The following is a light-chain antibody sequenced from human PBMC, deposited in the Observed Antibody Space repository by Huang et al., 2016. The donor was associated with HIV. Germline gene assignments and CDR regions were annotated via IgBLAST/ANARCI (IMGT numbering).Light chain of an antibody. J-gene: IGKJ3*01. CDR1: QDLSSY. V-gene: IGKV1-9*01. Sequence: IQLTQSPSSLSASVGDRVTITCRASQDLSSYLAWYQQKPGKAPKLLIYAASTLERGVPSRFSGSGSGTDFTLTINTLQPEDFATYYCLQLKSYPGTFGPGTNVDV. CDR3: LQLKSYPGT. CDR2: AAS.